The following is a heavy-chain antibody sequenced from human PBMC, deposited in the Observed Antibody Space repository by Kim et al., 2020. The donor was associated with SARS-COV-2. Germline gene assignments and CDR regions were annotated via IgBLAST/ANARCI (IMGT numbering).Heavy chain of an antibody. CDR2: T. J-gene: IGHJ4*02. V-gene: IGHV3-23*01. Sequence: TYCGASVRGRCTIARDNSKNTLYLQMNSRRAEDTAVYYGARGSSRSGKSYWGQGTLVTVSS. D-gene: IGHD6-13*01. CDR3: ARGSSRSGKSY.